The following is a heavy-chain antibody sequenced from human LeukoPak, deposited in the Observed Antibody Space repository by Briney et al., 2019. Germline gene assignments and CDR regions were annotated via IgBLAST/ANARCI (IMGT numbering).Heavy chain of an antibody. CDR1: GYSISSGYY. CDR2: RYHTGST. D-gene: IGHD6-13*01. Sequence: SETLSLTCAVAGYSISSGYYWGWIRQPPGKGLEWIGSRYHTGSTHYNPSLESRVTISLDTSKNQFSLKLSSVTAADTAVYYCARGDVGTAAGTSLRLYYYYYMDVWGKGTTVTVSS. V-gene: IGHV4-38-2*01. CDR3: ARGDVGTAAGTSLRLYYYYYMDV. J-gene: IGHJ6*03.